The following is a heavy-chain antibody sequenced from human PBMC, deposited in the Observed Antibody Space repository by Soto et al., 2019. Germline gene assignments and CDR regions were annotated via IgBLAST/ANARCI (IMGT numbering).Heavy chain of an antibody. Sequence: QVHLVQSGAEVRKPGASVKVSCKASGYTFSSYAMHWVRQAPGQRLEWMGWINAGYGNTKSSQKFQDRVTISRHTSASTAYMELTSLRSEDTAVYYCARDTGDGTFDFWGQGTLVTFSS. D-gene: IGHD7-27*01. CDR3: ARDTGDGTFDF. CDR1: GYTFSSYA. CDR2: INAGYGNT. J-gene: IGHJ4*02. V-gene: IGHV1-3*01.